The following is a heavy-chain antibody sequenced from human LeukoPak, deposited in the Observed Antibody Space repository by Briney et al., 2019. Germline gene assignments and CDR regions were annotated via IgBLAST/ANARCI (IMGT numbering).Heavy chain of an antibody. Sequence: GGSLRLSCAASGFTFSSYAMTWVRQAPGQGLEWVSTISGSGGSIYYADSVKGRFTISRDNSKNTLYLQMNSLRAEDTALYYCTKTTGNHFDHWGQGTLVTVSS. D-gene: IGHD3-9*01. CDR1: GFTFSSYA. J-gene: IGHJ4*02. V-gene: IGHV3-23*01. CDR2: ISGSGGSI. CDR3: TKTTGNHFDH.